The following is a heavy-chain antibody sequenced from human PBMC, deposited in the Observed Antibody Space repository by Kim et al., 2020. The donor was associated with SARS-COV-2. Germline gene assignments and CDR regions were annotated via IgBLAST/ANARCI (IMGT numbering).Heavy chain of an antibody. CDR1: GGTFSSYA. J-gene: IGHJ6*02. Sequence: SVKVSCKASGGTFSSYAISWVRQAPGQGLEWMGGIIPIFGTANYAQKFQSRVTITADESTSTAYMELSSLRSEDTAVYYCARDLCYYYYYGMDVWGQGTTVTVSS. CDR3: ARDLCYYYYYGMDV. V-gene: IGHV1-69*13. CDR2: IIPIFGTA.